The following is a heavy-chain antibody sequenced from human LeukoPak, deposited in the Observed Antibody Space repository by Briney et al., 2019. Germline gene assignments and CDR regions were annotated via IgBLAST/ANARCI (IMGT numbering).Heavy chain of an antibody. Sequence: GGSLRLSCAASGFTFSSYAMHWVRQAPGKGLEWVAVISYDGSNKYYADSVKDRFTISRDNSKNTLYLQMNSLRAEDTAVYYCARDIKQLSAFDIWGQGTMVTVSS. CDR2: ISYDGSNK. CDR3: ARDIKQLSAFDI. V-gene: IGHV3-30-3*01. J-gene: IGHJ3*02. CDR1: GFTFSSYA. D-gene: IGHD6-19*01.